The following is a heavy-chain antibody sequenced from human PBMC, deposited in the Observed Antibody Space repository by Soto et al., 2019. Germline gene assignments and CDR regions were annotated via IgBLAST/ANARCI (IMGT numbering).Heavy chain of an antibody. CDR2: ISGSGGST. Sequence: EVQLLESGGGLVQPGGSLRLSCAASGFTFSSYAMSWVRQAPGKGLEWVSAISGSGGSTYYADSVKGRFTISRDNSKNTLYLQMNTLRAEDTAVYYCAKDKISLRWFDPWGQGTLVTVSS. V-gene: IGHV3-23*01. J-gene: IGHJ5*02. CDR1: GFTFSSYA. CDR3: AKDKISLRWFDP.